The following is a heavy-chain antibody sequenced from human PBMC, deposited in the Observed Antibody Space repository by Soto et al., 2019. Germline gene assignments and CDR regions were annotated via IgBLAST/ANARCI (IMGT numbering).Heavy chain of an antibody. D-gene: IGHD6-19*01. CDR2: INHNSGGT. V-gene: IGHV1-2*04. Sequence: QVQLVQSGAEVKKPGASVKVSCKASGYTFTGYYMHWVRQAPGQGLEWMGWINHNSGGTNYAQKFQGWVTMTRDTSISTAYMELSRLRSDDTAVYYCARDHRIAVAGYYQDLPNGMDVWGQGTTVTVSS. CDR1: GYTFTGYY. J-gene: IGHJ6*02. CDR3: ARDHRIAVAGYYQDLPNGMDV.